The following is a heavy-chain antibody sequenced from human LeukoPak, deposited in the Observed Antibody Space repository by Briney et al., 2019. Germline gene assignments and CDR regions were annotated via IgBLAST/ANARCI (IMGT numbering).Heavy chain of an antibody. V-gene: IGHV1-3*01. D-gene: IGHD1-26*01. CDR2: ISAGNGNT. CDR1: GYTFTSYA. Sequence: ASVKVSCKASGYTFTSYAIHWVRQAPGQRLEWMGWISAGNGNTKYSQNFQGRVTFISNTSATTAFMELGSLRSEDAAVYYCARDSGSGNNDYWGQGTLVTVSS. CDR3: ARDSGSGNNDY. J-gene: IGHJ4*02.